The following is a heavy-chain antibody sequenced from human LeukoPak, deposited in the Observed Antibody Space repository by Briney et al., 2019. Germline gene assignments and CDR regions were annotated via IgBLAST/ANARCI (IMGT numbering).Heavy chain of an antibody. Sequence: GGSLRLSCAASGFAFSSLYMHWVRQAPGKGLVWVSRINIDGSSTTYADSVKGRFTISRDSTKNTLYLQMNSLRAEDTAVYYCARAITLSRSPAYWGQGTLVTVPP. CDR2: INIDGSST. CDR3: ARAITLSRSPAY. D-gene: IGHD1-14*01. CDR1: GFAFSSLY. J-gene: IGHJ4*02. V-gene: IGHV3-74*01.